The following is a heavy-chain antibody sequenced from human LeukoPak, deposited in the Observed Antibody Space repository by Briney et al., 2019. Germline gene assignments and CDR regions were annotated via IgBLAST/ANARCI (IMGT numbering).Heavy chain of an antibody. CDR1: GFTFSSYS. CDR2: ISSSSSYI. D-gene: IGHD3-22*01. J-gene: IGHJ6*02. Sequence: PGGSLRLSCAASGFTFSSYSMNWVRQAPGKGLEWVSSISSSSSYIYYADSVKGRFTISRDNAKDSLYLQMNSLRAEDTAVYYCARDRRVTMIVVVENYYYGMDVWGQGTTVTVSS. V-gene: IGHV3-21*01. CDR3: ARDRRVTMIVVVENYYYGMDV.